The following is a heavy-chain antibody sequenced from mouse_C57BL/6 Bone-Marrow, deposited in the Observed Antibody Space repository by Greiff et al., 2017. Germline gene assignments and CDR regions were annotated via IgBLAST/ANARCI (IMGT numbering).Heavy chain of an antibody. Sequence: EVKLQESGPVLVKPGASVKMSCKASGYTFTDYYMNWVKQSHGKSLEWIGVINPYNGGTSYNQKFKGKATLTVDKSSSTAYMELNSLTSEDSAVYYCARGGHYGDYYYAMDYWGQGTSVTVSS. J-gene: IGHJ4*01. CDR1: GYTFTDYY. CDR2: INPYNGGT. D-gene: IGHD1-1*01. V-gene: IGHV1-19*01. CDR3: ARGGHYGDYYYAMDY.